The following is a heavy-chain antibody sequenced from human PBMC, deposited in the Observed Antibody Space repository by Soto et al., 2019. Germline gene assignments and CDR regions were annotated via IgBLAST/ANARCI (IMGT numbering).Heavy chain of an antibody. J-gene: IGHJ6*02. CDR1: GTIFSSYT. D-gene: IGHD3-16*01. Sequence: QVQLVQSGAEVKKPGSSVRVSCKASGTIFSSYTISWVRQAPGQGLEWMGRIIPILGETNSAQKFQGRVTLTADKSTNTADMELNGLRLEDTALYYCARGLGGRMDDWGQGTTVTVSS. CDR3: ARGLGGRMDD. CDR2: IIPILGET. V-gene: IGHV1-69*08.